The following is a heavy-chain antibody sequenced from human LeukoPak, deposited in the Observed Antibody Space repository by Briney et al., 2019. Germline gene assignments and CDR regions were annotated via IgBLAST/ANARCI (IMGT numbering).Heavy chain of an antibody. D-gene: IGHD3-22*01. V-gene: IGHV3-21*01. Sequence: GGSLRLSCAASGFTFSSYSMKWVRQAPGKGLEWVSSISSSSSYIYYADSVKGRFTISRDNAKNSLYLQMNSLRAEDTAVYYCASSLSYYYDSSLLENIFDYWGQGTLVTVSS. J-gene: IGHJ4*02. CDR2: ISSSSSYI. CDR1: GFTFSSYS. CDR3: ASSLSYYYDSSLLENIFDY.